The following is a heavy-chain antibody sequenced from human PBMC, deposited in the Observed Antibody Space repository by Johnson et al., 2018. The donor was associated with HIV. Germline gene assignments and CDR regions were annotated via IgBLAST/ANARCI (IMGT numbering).Heavy chain of an antibody. V-gene: IGHV3-11*04. J-gene: IGHJ3*02. CDR3: SRGGTYYWSPDRIANAFDM. CDR2: ISSGGSSI. Sequence: QVQLVESGGGLVKPGGSLRLSCVISGFVFSDYHMSWVRQAPGKGLEWISYISSGGSSIYYADSVRGRFTISRDNAKNSLFLQLSNLGHDDTAVYYCSRGGTYYWSPDRIANAFDMWGQGTMVTVSS. CDR1: GFVFSDYH. D-gene: IGHD2-8*02.